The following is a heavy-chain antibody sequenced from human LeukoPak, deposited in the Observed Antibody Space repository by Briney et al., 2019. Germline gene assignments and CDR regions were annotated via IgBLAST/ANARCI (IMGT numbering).Heavy chain of an antibody. J-gene: IGHJ4*02. CDR2: IYSSGST. CDR3: ARRGKATVVTM. Sequence: PSETLSLTCTVSGGSINSYYWSWIRQPAGKGLEWIGRIYSSGSTNYNPSLKSRVSMSVDTSKNQFSLKLTSVTAADTAVYYCARRGKATVVTMWSQGILVTVSP. CDR1: GGSINSYY. V-gene: IGHV4-4*07. D-gene: IGHD4-23*01.